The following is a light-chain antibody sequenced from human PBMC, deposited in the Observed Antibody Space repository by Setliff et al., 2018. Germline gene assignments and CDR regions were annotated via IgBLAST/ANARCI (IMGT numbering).Light chain of an antibody. CDR3: SSYAASYNPYV. CDR2: EVT. J-gene: IGLJ1*01. V-gene: IGLV2-8*01. Sequence: QSALTQPPSASGSPGQSLSISCTGTSNDVGAYNFVSWYQQHPGKAPKLLIYEVTKRPSGVPDRFSGSKSGNTASLTVSGLQAEDEADYFCSSYAASYNPYVFGTGTKV. CDR1: SNDVGAYNF.